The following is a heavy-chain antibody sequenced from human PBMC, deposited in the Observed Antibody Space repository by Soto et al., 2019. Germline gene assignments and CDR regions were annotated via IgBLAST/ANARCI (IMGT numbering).Heavy chain of an antibody. CDR1: GFTFSSYG. J-gene: IGHJ4*02. Sequence: QVQLVESGGGVVQPGRSLRLSCAASGFTFSSYGMHWVRQAPGKGLEWVAVISYDGSNKYYADSVKGRFTISRDNSKNTLYLQMNSLRAEDTAVYYCAKGGGDSLWLVDWGQGTLVTVFS. V-gene: IGHV3-30*18. D-gene: IGHD2-21*01. CDR2: ISYDGSNK. CDR3: AKGGGDSLWLVD.